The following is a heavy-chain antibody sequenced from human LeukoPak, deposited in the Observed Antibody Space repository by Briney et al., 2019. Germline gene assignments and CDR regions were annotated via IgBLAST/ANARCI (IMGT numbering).Heavy chain of an antibody. CDR3: ARDIATPPVY. CDR1: GFTFSNYW. Sequence: PGGSLRLSCTASGFTFSNYWMHWVRQAPGKGLVWVSRISNDGSDTTYADSVKGRFTISRDNAKNTVFLQMNSLRAEDTAVYYCARDIATPPVYWGQGTLVTVSS. CDR2: ISNDGSDT. D-gene: IGHD6-13*01. J-gene: IGHJ4*02. V-gene: IGHV3-74*01.